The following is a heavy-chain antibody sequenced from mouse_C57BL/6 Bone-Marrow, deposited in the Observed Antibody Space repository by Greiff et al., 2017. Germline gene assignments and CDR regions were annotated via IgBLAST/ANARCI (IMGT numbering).Heavy chain of an antibody. CDR2: IDPENGDT. V-gene: IGHV14-4*01. CDR1: GFNIKDDY. Sequence: VQLQQSGAELVRPGASVKLSCTASGFNIKDDYMHWVKQRPEQGLEWIGWIDPENGDTEHASKFQGKATITVDTSSNTADLPLSSLTSEDTAVYYCTRIAYWGQGTLVTVSA. J-gene: IGHJ3*01. CDR3: TRIAY.